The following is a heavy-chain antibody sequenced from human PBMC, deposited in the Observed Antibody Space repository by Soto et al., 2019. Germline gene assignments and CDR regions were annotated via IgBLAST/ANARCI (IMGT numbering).Heavy chain of an antibody. Sequence: QVQLVESGGGVVQPGRSLRLSCAASGFTFNNYAMHWVRQAPGKGLEWVAFISYDGTNKYYADSVTGRFTISRDNSRNTLYLQMNSLRAEDMAVYYCARDLNPWDRSRYQFEYCGQGTLVTVSS. J-gene: IGHJ4*02. CDR3: ARDLNPWDRSRYQFEY. D-gene: IGHD3-22*01. V-gene: IGHV3-30-3*01. CDR1: GFTFNNYA. CDR2: ISYDGTNK.